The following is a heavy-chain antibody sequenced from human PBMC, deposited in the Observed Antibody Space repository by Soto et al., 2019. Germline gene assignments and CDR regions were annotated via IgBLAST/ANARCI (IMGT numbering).Heavy chain of an antibody. Sequence: ASVKVSCKASGYTFTSYYMHWVRQAPGQGLEWMGIINPSGGSTSYAQKFQGRVTITADESTSTAYMELSSLRSEDTAVYYCARRYCSGGSCYQRVYWFDPWGKGTLVTVYS. CDR2: INPSGGST. D-gene: IGHD2-15*01. CDR3: ARRYCSGGSCYQRVYWFDP. V-gene: IGHV1-46*01. J-gene: IGHJ5*02. CDR1: GYTFTSYY.